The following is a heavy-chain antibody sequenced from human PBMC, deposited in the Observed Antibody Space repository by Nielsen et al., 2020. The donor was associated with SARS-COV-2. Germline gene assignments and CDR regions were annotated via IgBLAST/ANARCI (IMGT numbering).Heavy chain of an antibody. V-gene: IGHV4-30-4*01. J-gene: IGHJ5*02. CDR1: GGSISSGDYY. CDR3: ARLLGDYDWFDP. CDR2: ISYSGST. D-gene: IGHD4-17*01. Sequence: SETLSLTCTVSGGSISSGDYYWTWIRQPPGKGLEYIGYISYSGSTYYDPSLKSRVTISGDTSKNQFSLRLSSVTAADTAVYYCARLLGDYDWFDPWGQGTLVTVSS.